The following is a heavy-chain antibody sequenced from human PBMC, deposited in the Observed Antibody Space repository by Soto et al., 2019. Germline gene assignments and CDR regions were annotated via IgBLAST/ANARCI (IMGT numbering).Heavy chain of an antibody. CDR3: ARQVVVVPAAMDHYYYGMDV. Sequence: PGESLKISCKGSGYSFTSYCISWVRQMPGKGLEWMGRIDPSDSYTNYSPSFQGHVTISADKSISTAYLQWSSLKASDTAMYYCARQVVVVPAAMDHYYYGMDVWGQGTTVTVS. CDR1: GYSFTSYC. D-gene: IGHD2-2*01. J-gene: IGHJ6*02. CDR2: IDPSDSYT. V-gene: IGHV5-10-1*01.